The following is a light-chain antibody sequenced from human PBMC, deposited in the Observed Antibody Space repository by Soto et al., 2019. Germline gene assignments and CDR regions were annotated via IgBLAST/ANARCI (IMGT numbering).Light chain of an antibody. CDR1: SSDVGGYNY. Sequence: QSALTQPASVSGSPGQSITISCTGTSSDVGGYNYVSWYQQHPGKAPKLMIYNVRNRPSGVSNRFSGSKSGNTASLTISGLQAEDESDYYCSSYTTSSTYVFGTGTKPTVL. CDR2: NVR. V-gene: IGLV2-14*01. CDR3: SSYTTSSTYV. J-gene: IGLJ1*01.